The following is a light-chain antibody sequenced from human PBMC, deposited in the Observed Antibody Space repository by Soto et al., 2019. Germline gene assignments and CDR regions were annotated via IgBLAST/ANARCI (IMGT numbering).Light chain of an antibody. CDR2: DAP. Sequence: EIVLTQSPATLSLSPGERATLSCRASQGVSSFLAWCQRKPGQAPRLLIYDAPNRATGIPARFSGSGPGTYFTLTISSLEPEDFALYYCQHLSNWHGLTVGGGTKVEIK. J-gene: IGKJ4*01. V-gene: IGKV3D-11*01. CDR3: QHLSNWHGLT. CDR1: QGVSSF.